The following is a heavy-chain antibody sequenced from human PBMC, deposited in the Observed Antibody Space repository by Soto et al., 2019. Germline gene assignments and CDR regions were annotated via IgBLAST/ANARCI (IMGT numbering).Heavy chain of an antibody. CDR3: ARIGYRSSSFDY. V-gene: IGHV3-7*01. CDR2: IKQDGSEI. J-gene: IGHJ4*02. Sequence: PGGSLRLSCAASGFTFSNYWMSWVRQPPGKGLEWVANIKQDGSEIDSVDSVKGRFTISRDNAKNSLYLQVNSLRAEDTAVFYCARIGYRSSSFDYWGQGTLVTVSS. CDR1: GFTFSNYW. D-gene: IGHD6-6*01.